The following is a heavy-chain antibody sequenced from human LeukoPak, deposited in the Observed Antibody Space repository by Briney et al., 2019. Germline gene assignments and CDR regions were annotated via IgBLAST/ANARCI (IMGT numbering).Heavy chain of an antibody. V-gene: IGHV4-4*07. CDR1: GGSISSYY. CDR3: AGDFIGYYGSGPSEGWYYYYGMDV. D-gene: IGHD3-10*01. Sequence: SETLSLTCTVSGGSISSYYWSWIRQPAGKGLEWIGRIYTSGSTNYNPSLKSRVTMSVDTSKNQFSLKLSSVTAADTAVYYCAGDFIGYYGSGPSEGWYYYYGMDVWGQGTTVTVSS. J-gene: IGHJ6*02. CDR2: IYTSGST.